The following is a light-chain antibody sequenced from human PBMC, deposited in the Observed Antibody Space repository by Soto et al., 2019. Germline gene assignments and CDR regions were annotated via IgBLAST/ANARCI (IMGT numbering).Light chain of an antibody. CDR3: QSYDSSNPVV. Sequence: FLLTQPHSVSESPGKTVTISCTRSSGSIASNSVQCYQQRPGSAPTTVIYEDNQRPSGVPDRFSGSIHSSSNSASLTISGLRTEDEADYYCQSYDSSNPVVFGGGTKLTVL. V-gene: IGLV6-57*04. CDR2: EDN. J-gene: IGLJ2*01. CDR1: SGSIASNS.